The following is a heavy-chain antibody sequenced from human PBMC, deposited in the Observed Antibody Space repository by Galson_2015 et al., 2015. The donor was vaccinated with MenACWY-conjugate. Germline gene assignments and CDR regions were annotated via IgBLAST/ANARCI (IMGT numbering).Heavy chain of an antibody. CDR1: GFSLSTNKMG. V-gene: IGHV2-5*02. Sequence: PALVKPTQTLTLTCTFSGFSLSTNKMGVGWIRQPPGKALEWLALIYWDDEEHYNPSLKSRLTITQDTSKNQVVLTLTNMDPVDTGTYYCAHRRHWGLREKPDAFDGWGQGTLVTVSS. D-gene: IGHD7-27*01. J-gene: IGHJ3*01. CDR3: AHRRHWGLREKPDAFDG. CDR2: IYWDDEE.